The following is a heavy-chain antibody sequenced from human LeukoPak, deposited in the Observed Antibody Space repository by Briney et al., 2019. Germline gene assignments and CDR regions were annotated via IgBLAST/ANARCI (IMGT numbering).Heavy chain of an antibody. D-gene: IGHD4-17*01. CDR2: INPDGTTT. CDR3: VRIAKVTTPDY. Sequence: RGSLTLSCARSGFTLSRYWMHCVRLPLGTRLVWPSRINPDGTTTNYADSVKGRFTISRDNAKSTLYLQMNGLTVEDTALYYCVRIAKVTTPDYWGERTLVTVSS. J-gene: IGHJ4*02. CDR1: GFTLSRYW. V-gene: IGHV3-74*01.